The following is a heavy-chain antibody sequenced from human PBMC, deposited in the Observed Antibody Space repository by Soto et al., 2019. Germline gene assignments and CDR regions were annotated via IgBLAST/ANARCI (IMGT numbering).Heavy chain of an antibody. D-gene: IGHD6-19*01. CDR3: ARVRAVAGPFDY. V-gene: IGHV4-4*07. J-gene: IGHJ4*02. CDR2: LYTGGTT. CDR1: GASVSRYY. Sequence: SETLSLTCTVSGASVSRYYWSWIRQPAGKGLEWIGRLYTGGTTHYNPSPKGRVTMSVDASKNQFSLKLNSVTAADTAVYYCARVRAVAGPFDYWGQGTLVTVSS.